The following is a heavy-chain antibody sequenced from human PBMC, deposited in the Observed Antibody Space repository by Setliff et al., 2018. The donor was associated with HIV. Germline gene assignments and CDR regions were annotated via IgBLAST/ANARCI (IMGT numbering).Heavy chain of an antibody. CDR2: IYDGGAT. CDR3: ARVDYHDYNGYIDF. CDR1: GFTVSNNY. D-gene: IGHD3-22*01. J-gene: IGHJ4*02. Sequence: GGSLRLSCAASGFTVSNNYMSWVRQAPGKGLEWVSVIYDGGATYYGDSVKGRSTISRDNSKNTLHLQMNSLRAEDTAVYYCARVDYHDYNGYIDFWGQGTLVTVSS. V-gene: IGHV3-66*02.